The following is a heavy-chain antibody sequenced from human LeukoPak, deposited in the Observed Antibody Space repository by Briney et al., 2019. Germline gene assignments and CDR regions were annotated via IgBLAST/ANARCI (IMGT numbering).Heavy chain of an antibody. J-gene: IGHJ4*02. CDR3: ARGSILTGYYNAFDY. Sequence: GESLKISCKGSGYSFTSYWIGWVRQMPGKGLEWMGIIYPGDSDTRYSPSFQGQVTISADKSISTAYPQWSSLKASDTAMYYCARGSILTGYYNAFDYWGQGTLVTVSS. V-gene: IGHV5-51*01. CDR1: GYSFTSYW. CDR2: IYPGDSDT. D-gene: IGHD3-9*01.